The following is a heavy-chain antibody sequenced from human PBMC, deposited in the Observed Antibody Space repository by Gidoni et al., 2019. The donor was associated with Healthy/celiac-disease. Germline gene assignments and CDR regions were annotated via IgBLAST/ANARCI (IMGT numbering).Heavy chain of an antibody. D-gene: IGHD3-10*01. V-gene: IGHV3-48*01. CDR2: ISSSSSTI. CDR3: ASITMVRGPIGDY. Sequence: EVPLVEPGGGLVQPGGSLRLSCAAAGFTFSSYSMNWVRQAPGKGLELVSYISSSSSTIYYADSVKDRFTISRDNAKNSLYLQMNSLRAEDTAVYYCASITMVRGPIGDYWGQGTLVTVSS. J-gene: IGHJ4*02. CDR1: GFTFSSYS.